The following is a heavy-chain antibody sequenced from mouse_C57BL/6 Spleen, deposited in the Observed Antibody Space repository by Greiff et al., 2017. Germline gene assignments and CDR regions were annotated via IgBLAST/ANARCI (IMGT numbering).Heavy chain of an antibody. V-gene: IGHV14-1*01. Sequence: EVQLQQSGAELVRPGASVKLSCTASGFNIKDYYMHWVKQRPEQGLEWIGRIDPEDGDTEYAPKFQGKATMTADTSSNTAYLQLSSLTSEDTAVYYCRANWGPDYFDYWGQGTTLTVSS. D-gene: IGHD4-1*01. CDR1: GFNIKDYY. J-gene: IGHJ2*01. CDR2: IDPEDGDT. CDR3: RANWGPDYFDY.